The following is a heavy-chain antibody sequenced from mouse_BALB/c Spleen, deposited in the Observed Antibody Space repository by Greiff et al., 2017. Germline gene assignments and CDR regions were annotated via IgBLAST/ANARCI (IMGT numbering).Heavy chain of an antibody. CDR1: GYTFSSYW. CDR3: ARDPYDYDPHYYAMDY. J-gene: IGHJ4*01. CDR2: ILPGSGST. V-gene: IGHV1-9*01. D-gene: IGHD2-4*01. Sequence: VQLQQSGAELMKPGASVKISCKATGYTFSSYWLEWVKQRPGHGLEWIGEILPGSGSTNYNEKFKGKATFTADTSSNTAYMQLSSLTSEDSAVYYCARDPYDYDPHYYAMDYWGQGTSVTVSS.